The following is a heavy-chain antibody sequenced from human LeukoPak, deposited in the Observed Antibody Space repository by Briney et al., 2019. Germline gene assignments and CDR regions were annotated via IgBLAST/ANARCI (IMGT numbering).Heavy chain of an antibody. Sequence: SGRSLRLSCAASGFIFNSYGMSWVRQAPGKGLEWVSALRGSGATTYYADSVQGRFTISRDNSKNTLYLQMNSLRVEDTAIYYCAKDRSWGLDYWGQGTLVTVSS. J-gene: IGHJ4*02. CDR2: LRGSGATT. CDR3: AKDRSWGLDY. D-gene: IGHD7-27*01. CDR1: GFIFNSYG. V-gene: IGHV3-23*01.